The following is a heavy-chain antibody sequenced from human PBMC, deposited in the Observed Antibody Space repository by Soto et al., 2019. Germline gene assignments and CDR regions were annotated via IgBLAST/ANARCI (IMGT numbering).Heavy chain of an antibody. CDR3: ARDTDCAYDY. D-gene: IGHD2-21*02. V-gene: IGHV3-48*04. Sequence: PGGSLRLSCVASGFTFSSYSMVWVRQAPGKGLEWVSYIFVTSGIIYYADSVKGRFTVSRDNAKNSLFLLMNSLRAEDTAVYYCARDTDCAYDYWGQGTQVTVSS. J-gene: IGHJ4*02. CDR1: GFTFSSYS. CDR2: IFVTSGII.